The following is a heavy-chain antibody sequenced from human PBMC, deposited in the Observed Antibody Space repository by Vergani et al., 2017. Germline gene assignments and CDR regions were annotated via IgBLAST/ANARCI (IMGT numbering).Heavy chain of an antibody. Sequence: QVQLVQSGAEVKKPGSSVKVSCKASGGTFSSYAISWVRQAPGQGLEWMGGIIPIFGTANYAQKFQGRVTITADESTSTAYMELSSLRAEDTAVYYCARVRISGGKRLLSDAFDIWGQGTMVTVSS. J-gene: IGHJ3*02. CDR2: IIPIFGTA. D-gene: IGHD5-12*01. V-gene: IGHV1-69*01. CDR3: ARVRISGGKRLLSDAFDI. CDR1: GGTFSSYA.